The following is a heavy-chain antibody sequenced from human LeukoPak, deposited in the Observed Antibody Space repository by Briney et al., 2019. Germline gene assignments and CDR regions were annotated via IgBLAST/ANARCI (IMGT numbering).Heavy chain of an antibody. CDR3: ARDDCSSISCYHNWSDP. Sequence: GGSLRLSCAASGFTFSSYWMSWVRQAPGKGLEWVANIKQDGSEKYYVDSVKGRFTISRDNAKNSLYLQMNSLRAEDTAVYYGARDDCSSISCYHNWSDPWGQGTLVTVSS. V-gene: IGHV3-7*01. CDR2: IKQDGSEK. CDR1: GFTFSSYW. J-gene: IGHJ5*02. D-gene: IGHD2-2*01.